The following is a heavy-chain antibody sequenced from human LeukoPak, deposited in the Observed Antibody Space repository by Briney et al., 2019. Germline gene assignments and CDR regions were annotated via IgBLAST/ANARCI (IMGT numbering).Heavy chain of an antibody. CDR2: ISSDGTTI. Sequence: PGGSLRLSCTASGFSFSRYSMNWVRQAPGKGLEWISYISSDGTTIYYADSVKGRFTISRDNARNSLYLQMNSLRAEDTAVYYCARGSSWYYYYMDVWGKGTTVTVSS. J-gene: IGHJ6*03. CDR1: GFSFSRYS. V-gene: IGHV3-48*01. CDR3: ARGSSWYYYYMDV. D-gene: IGHD6-13*01.